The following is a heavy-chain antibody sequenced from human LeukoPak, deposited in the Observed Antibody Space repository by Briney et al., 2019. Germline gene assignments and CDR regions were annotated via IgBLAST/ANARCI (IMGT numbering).Heavy chain of an antibody. J-gene: IGHJ4*02. CDR2: ISDDGNKE. CDR3: AKFEFGF. CDR1: DFPFSGYG. V-gene: IGHV3-30*18. Sequence: GGSLRLSCATFDFPFSGYGMHWVRQAPGKGLEWVAFISDDGNKEEYAESLRGRFTISRDNAKNTVFLEMNSLRDEDTAAYYCAKFEFGFWGQGTLVTVSS. D-gene: IGHD3-16*01.